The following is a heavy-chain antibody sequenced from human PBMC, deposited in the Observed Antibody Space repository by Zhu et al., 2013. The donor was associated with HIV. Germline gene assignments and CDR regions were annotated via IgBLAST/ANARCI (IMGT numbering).Heavy chain of an antibody. Sequence: QVQLVQSGAEVKKPGASVKVSCKASGYTFTGYYMHWVRQAPGQGLEWMGWINPNSGGTNYAQKFQGRVTMTRDTSISTAYMELSRLRSDDTAVYYCARDLYDSSGYYPFDYWGQGTLVTVSS. CDR3: ARDLYDSSGYYPFDY. D-gene: IGHD3-22*01. CDR2: INPNSGGT. J-gene: IGHJ4*02. V-gene: IGHV1-2*02. CDR1: GYTFTGYY.